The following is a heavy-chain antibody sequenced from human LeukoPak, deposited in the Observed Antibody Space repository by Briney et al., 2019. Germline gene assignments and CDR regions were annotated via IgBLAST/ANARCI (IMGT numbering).Heavy chain of an antibody. CDR2: ISSSSSYI. D-gene: IGHD4-11*01. CDR3: ARARLGDNWFDP. V-gene: IGHV3-21*01. J-gene: IGHJ5*02. CDR1: GFTFSSYS. Sequence: GGSLRLSCAASGFTFSSYSMNWVRQAPGKGLEWVSSISSSSSYIYYADSVKGRFTISRDNAKNSLYLQMNSLRAEDTAVYYCARARLGDNWFDPWGQGTLVTVPS.